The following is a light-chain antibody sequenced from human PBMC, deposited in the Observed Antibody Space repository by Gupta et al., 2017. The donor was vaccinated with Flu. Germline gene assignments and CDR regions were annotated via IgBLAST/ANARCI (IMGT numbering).Light chain of an antibody. CDR3: QQYGSSPLT. CDR1: QRSSSSN. V-gene: IGKV3-20*01. CDR2: GAS. J-gene: IGKJ4*02. Sequence: LAPGGRAAIPCRSGQRSSSSNLAWYQQKPGQAPRLLIYGASSRATGIPDRFSGSGSGTDFTLTISRLEPEDFAVYYCQQYGSSPLTFGGGTKVEIK.